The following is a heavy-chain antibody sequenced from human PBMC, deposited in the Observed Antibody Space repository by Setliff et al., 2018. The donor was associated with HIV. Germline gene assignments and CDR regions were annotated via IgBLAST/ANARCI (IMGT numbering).Heavy chain of an antibody. CDR1: GGSISGSKW. Sequence: SETLSLTCAVSGGSISGSKWWHWVRQPPGKGLEWIGEIFHTGSTNYNPSLKSRVTISVDKSNNQFSLKLTSVTAADTALYYCSNWNTTIDADSWGQGTLVTVSS. CDR2: IFHTGST. CDR3: SNWNTTIDADS. V-gene: IGHV4-4*02. D-gene: IGHD5-18*01. J-gene: IGHJ4*02.